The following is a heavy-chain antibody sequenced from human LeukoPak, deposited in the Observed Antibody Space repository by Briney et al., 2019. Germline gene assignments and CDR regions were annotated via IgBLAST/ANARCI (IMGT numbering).Heavy chain of an antibody. CDR1: GGSLSGYY. CDR3: ARGRGSGSYYFGVLKERSEYYFDY. Sequence: SETLSLTCAVYGGSLSGYYWSWIRQPPGKGLEWIGEINHSGSTNYNPSLKSRVTISVDTSKNQFSLKLSSVTAAHTAVYYCARGRGSGSYYFGVLKERSEYYFDYWGQGTLVTVSS. V-gene: IGHV4-34*01. D-gene: IGHD3-10*01. J-gene: IGHJ4*02. CDR2: INHSGST.